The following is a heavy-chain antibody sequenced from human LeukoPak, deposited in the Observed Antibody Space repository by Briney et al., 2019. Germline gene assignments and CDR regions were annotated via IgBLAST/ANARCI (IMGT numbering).Heavy chain of an antibody. CDR1: GFTFSSYS. CDR3: ARTYYYDSSGYYSLSLRPEGLFDY. V-gene: IGHV3-48*01. J-gene: IGHJ4*02. CDR2: ITASGTAM. D-gene: IGHD3-22*01. Sequence: GGSLRLSCAASGFTFSSYSMNWVRQAPGKGLEWVSHITASGTAMFYADSVKGRFTISRDNAKNSLYLQMNSLRAEDTAVYYCARTYYYDSSGYYSLSLRPEGLFDYWGQGTLVTVSS.